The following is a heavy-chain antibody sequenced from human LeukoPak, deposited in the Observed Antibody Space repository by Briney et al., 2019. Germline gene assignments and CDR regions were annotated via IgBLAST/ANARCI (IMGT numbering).Heavy chain of an antibody. D-gene: IGHD6-19*01. V-gene: IGHV4-39*07. J-gene: IGHJ4*02. CDR3: ARNIAVAASYYFDY. Sequence: SETLSLTCTVSGGSISSSSYYWGWIRQPPGKGLEWIGSIYYSGSTYYNPSLKSRVTISVDTSKNQFSLKLSSVTAAATAVYYCARNIAVAASYYFDYWGQGTLVTVSS. CDR1: GGSISSSSYY. CDR2: IYYSGST.